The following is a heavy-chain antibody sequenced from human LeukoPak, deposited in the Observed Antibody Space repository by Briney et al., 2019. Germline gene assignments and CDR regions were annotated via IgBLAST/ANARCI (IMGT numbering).Heavy chain of an antibody. D-gene: IGHD2/OR15-2a*01. CDR1: GGSITSYH. Sequence: PSETLSLTCTVSGGSITSYHWGCIRQPPGKGLELMGCIHYSGGTNYNPSLRSRLTISIDSSKNQFSLTLNSATAADTAAYYCARLGTTFDAFDLWGQGTMITVSS. J-gene: IGHJ3*01. CDR2: IHYSGGT. V-gene: IGHV4-59*13. CDR3: ARLGTTFDAFDL.